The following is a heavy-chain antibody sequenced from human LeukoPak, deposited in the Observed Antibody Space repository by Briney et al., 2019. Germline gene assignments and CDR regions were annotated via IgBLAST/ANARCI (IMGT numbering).Heavy chain of an antibody. CDR1: GFTFGDHA. D-gene: IGHD4-23*01. CDR2: IRTKAYGGTT. Sequence: GRSLRLSCTASGFTFGDHAMSWVRQAPGKGLEWVGFIRTKAYGGTTEYAASVKGRFTISRDDSKSIAYLQMNSLKTEDTAVYYCTRDVSMTTVVTGVPDAFDIWGQGTMVTVSS. CDR3: TRDVSMTTVVTGVPDAFDI. J-gene: IGHJ3*02. V-gene: IGHV3-49*04.